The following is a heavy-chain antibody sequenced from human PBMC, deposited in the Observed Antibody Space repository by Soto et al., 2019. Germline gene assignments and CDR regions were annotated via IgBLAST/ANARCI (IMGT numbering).Heavy chain of an antibody. J-gene: IGHJ2*01. D-gene: IGHD5-18*01. CDR3: ARDKGIGGYSQVWYFDL. V-gene: IGHV1-2*04. CDR2: INPNSGGT. Sequence: ASVKVSCKASGYTFTGYYMHWVRQAPGQGLEWMGWINPNSGGTNYAQKFQGWVTMTRDTSISTAYMELSRLRSDDTAVYYCARDKGIGGYSQVWYFDLWGRGTLVTVSS. CDR1: GYTFTGYY.